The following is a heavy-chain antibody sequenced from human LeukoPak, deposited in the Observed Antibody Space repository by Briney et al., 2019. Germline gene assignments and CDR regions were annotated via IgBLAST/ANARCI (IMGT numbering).Heavy chain of an antibody. J-gene: IGHJ4*02. CDR2: ISGSGGST. Sequence: GGSLRLSCAASGFTFSSYAMSWVRKAPGNGLKGVSDISGSGGSTYYADSVKGRFTISRDNSKNTLYLQMNSLRAEDTAVYYCAKFRHGYNPVDYWGQGTLVTVSS. CDR1: GFTFSSYA. V-gene: IGHV3-23*01. D-gene: IGHD5-24*01. CDR3: AKFRHGYNPVDY.